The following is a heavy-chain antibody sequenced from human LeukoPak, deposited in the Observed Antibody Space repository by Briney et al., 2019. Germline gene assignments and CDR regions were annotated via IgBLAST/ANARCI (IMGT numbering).Heavy chain of an antibody. V-gene: IGHV1-69*04. D-gene: IGHD6-25*01. J-gene: IGHJ6*02. CDR1: GYTFTDYY. CDR3: ARDSGSYYYYYGMDV. Sequence: SVKVSCKASGYTFTDYYMHWVRQAPGQGLEWMGRIIPIFGIANYAQKFQGRVTITADKSTSTAYMELSSLRSEDTAVYYCARDSGSYYYYYGMDVWGQGTTVTVSS. CDR2: IIPIFGIA.